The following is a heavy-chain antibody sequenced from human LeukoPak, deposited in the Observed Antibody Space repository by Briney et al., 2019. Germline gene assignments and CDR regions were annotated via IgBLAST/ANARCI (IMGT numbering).Heavy chain of an antibody. CDR3: TRELGGNAFDV. CDR1: GYTFSDNH. CDR2: ISPNSGGT. D-gene: IGHD7-27*01. V-gene: IGHV1-2*02. Sequence: GASVKVSCKASGYTFSDNHMYWIRQAPGQGLECMGWISPNSGGTNYAQKFQGRITMTGDTSISTGYMELSSLRSDDTAVYFCTRELGGNAFDVWGQGTLVTVSS. J-gene: IGHJ3*01.